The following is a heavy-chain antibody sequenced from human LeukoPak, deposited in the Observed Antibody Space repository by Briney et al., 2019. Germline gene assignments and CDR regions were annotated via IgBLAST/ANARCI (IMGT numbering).Heavy chain of an antibody. CDR3: ATSAADDYYYYYMDV. V-gene: IGHV3-7*01. CDR1: GFTFSSYW. Sequence: QPGGSLRLSCAASGFTFSSYWMSWVRQAPGKGLDWVANIKQDGSEKYYVDSVKGRFTISRDNAKNSLYLQMNSLRAEDTAVYYCATSAADDYYYYYMDVWGKGTTVTVSS. D-gene: IGHD6-13*01. CDR2: IKQDGSEK. J-gene: IGHJ6*03.